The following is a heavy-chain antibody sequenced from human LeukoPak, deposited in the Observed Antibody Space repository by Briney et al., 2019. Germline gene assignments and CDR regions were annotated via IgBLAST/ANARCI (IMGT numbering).Heavy chain of an antibody. J-gene: IGHJ6*03. CDR2: ISSSSSYI. D-gene: IGHD6-13*01. CDR3: ARDYSGAAGGFYYYYYMDV. V-gene: IGHV3-21*01. Sequence: GGSLRLSCAASGFTLSSYNINWVRLAPGKGLEWVSYISSSSSYIYYAESVRGRFTIYRDNAKNSLYLQMNSLRAEDTAVYYCARDYSGAAGGFYYYYYMDVWGKGTTVTVSS. CDR1: GFTLSSYN.